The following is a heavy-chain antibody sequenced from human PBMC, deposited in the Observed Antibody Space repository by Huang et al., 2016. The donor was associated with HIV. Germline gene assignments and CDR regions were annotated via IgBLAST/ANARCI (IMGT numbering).Heavy chain of an antibody. CDR2: ISGSGTT. CDR3: AKIISNWPLYYMDV. V-gene: IGHV3-23*01. D-gene: IGHD6-13*01. CDR1: GFSFSDYA. J-gene: IGHJ6*03. Sequence: EVQLLESGGGLVQAGGSQRLSCAASGFSFSDYAMTWVRQAPGKGLEGVSAISGSGTTYYRDSGKGRFTISRDNSKNTLFLQTNSLRVEDTAVYYCAKIISNWPLYYMDVWGKGTTVTVSS.